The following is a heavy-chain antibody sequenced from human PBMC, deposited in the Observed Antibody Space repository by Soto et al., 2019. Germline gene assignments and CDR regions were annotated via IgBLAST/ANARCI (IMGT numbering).Heavy chain of an antibody. Sequence: SETLSLTCAVYGGSFIGYYWSWIRQPPGKGLEWIGEINHSGSTNYNPSLKSRVTISVDTSKNQFSLKLSSVTAADTAVYYCARSKRGVRLFDYWGQGTLVTVSA. V-gene: IGHV4-34*01. D-gene: IGHD2-8*01. J-gene: IGHJ4*02. CDR2: INHSGST. CDR3: ARSKRGVRLFDY. CDR1: GGSFIGYY.